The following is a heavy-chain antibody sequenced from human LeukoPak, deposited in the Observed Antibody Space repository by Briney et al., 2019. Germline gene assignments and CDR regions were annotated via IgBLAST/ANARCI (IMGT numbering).Heavy chain of an antibody. Sequence: SETLSLTCTVSGGSISSYYWSWIRQPPGKGLEWIGYIYYSGSTNYNPSLKSRVTISVDTSKNQFSLKLSSVTAADTAVYYCARRGYSYGYPSHIDCWGQGTLVTVSS. CDR2: IYYSGST. J-gene: IGHJ4*02. V-gene: IGHV4-59*01. D-gene: IGHD5-18*01. CDR3: ARRGYSYGYPSHIDC. CDR1: GGSISSYY.